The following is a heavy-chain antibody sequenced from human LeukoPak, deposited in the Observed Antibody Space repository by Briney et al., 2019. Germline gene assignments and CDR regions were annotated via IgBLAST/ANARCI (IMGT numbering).Heavy chain of an antibody. CDR3: ARDRQHYGGDY. CDR2: IWYDGSNK. Sequence: GGSLRLFCAASGFTFSSYGMHWVRQAPGKGLEWVADIWYDGSNKYYADFVKGRFTISRDNSTNTMSLQINPLRAEHTPVYYCARDRQHYGGDYWGQGTLVTVSS. V-gene: IGHV3-33*01. CDR1: GFTFSSYG. J-gene: IGHJ4*02. D-gene: IGHD4-23*01.